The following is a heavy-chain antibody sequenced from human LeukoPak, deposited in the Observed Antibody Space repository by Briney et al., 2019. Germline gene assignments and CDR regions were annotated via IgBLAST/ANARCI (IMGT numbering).Heavy chain of an antibody. Sequence: GASLKISCKGSGSCFTSYWIGWVRPLPGKGLGWMGIIYPGDSDTRYSPSFQGQVTISADKSISTAYLQWSSLKASDTAMYYCARHKGVGGGAGFDYWGQGTLVTVSS. CDR2: IYPGDSDT. CDR3: ARHKGVGGGAGFDY. D-gene: IGHD3-3*01. J-gene: IGHJ4*02. CDR1: GSCFTSYW. V-gene: IGHV5-51*01.